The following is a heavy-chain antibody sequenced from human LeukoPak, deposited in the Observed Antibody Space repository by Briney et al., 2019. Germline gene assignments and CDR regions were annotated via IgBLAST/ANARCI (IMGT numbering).Heavy chain of an antibody. V-gene: IGHV3-21*01. CDR3: ARVTILRGVTLDS. D-gene: IGHD3-10*01. CDR1: GFTFSSYS. CDR2: ISSTSTSI. J-gene: IGHJ4*02. Sequence: PGGSLRLSCAASGFTFSSYSMTWVRQAPGKGLEWVSSISSTSTSIYYGDSVKGRFTISRDNARNSLYLQMNSLRAEDTAIYYCARVTILRGVTLDSWGQGTLVTVSS.